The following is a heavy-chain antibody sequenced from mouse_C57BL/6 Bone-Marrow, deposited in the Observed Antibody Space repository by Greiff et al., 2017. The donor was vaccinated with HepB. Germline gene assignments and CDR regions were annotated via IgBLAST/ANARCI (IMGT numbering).Heavy chain of an antibody. Sequence: VQLQESGPELVKPGASVKISCKASGYAFSSSWMNWVKQRPGKGLEWIGRIYPGDGDTNYNGKFKGKATLTADKSSSTAYMQLSSLTSEDSAVYFCARKITGPFAYWGQGTLVTVSA. CDR1: GYAFSSSW. D-gene: IGHD4-1*01. CDR3: ARKITGPFAY. J-gene: IGHJ3*01. CDR2: IYPGDGDT. V-gene: IGHV1-82*01.